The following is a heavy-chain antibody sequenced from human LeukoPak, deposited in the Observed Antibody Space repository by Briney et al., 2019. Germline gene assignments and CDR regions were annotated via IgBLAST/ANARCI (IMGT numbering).Heavy chain of an antibody. CDR1: RGSISSGDYY. Sequence: PSQALSLTCIVSRGSISSGDYYWSWIRQPPGKGLEWLGYFYYSGSTYYNPSLKSRVTISVGTSKNQFSLRLSSVTAAGTAVYFCSGIYCSGGSCYFDYWGQGTLVTVSS. D-gene: IGHD2-15*01. V-gene: IGHV4-30-4*08. CDR3: SGIYCSGGSCYFDY. J-gene: IGHJ4*02. CDR2: FYYSGST.